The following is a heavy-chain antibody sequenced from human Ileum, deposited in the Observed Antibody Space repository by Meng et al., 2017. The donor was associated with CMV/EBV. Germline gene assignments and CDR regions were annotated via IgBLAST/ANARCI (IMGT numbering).Heavy chain of an antibody. CDR3: ARVKARRYSGSYYSDAFDI. V-gene: IGHV1-2*02. D-gene: IGHD1-26*01. CDR1: GYTFTGYY. CDR2: INPNSGGT. Sequence: SVKVSCKASGYTFTGYYMHWVRQAPGQGLEWMGWINPNSGGTNYAQKFQGRVTMTRDTSISTAYMELSRLRSDDTAVYYCARVKARRYSGSYYSDAFDIWGQGTMVTVSS. J-gene: IGHJ3*02.